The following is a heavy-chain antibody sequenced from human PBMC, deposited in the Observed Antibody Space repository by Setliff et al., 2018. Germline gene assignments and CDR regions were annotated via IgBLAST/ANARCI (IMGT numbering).Heavy chain of an antibody. D-gene: IGHD3-22*01. CDR2: IYTSGST. CDR1: GGSISSGSYY. CDR3: ARTDDSSGYYYG. J-gene: IGHJ4*02. Sequence: PSETLSLTCTVSGGSISSGSYYWSWIRQPAGKGLEWIGHIYTSGSTNYNPSLKSRVTISVDTSKDQFSLKLSSVTAADTAVYYCARTDDSSGYYYGWGQGTQVTVSS. V-gene: IGHV4-61*09.